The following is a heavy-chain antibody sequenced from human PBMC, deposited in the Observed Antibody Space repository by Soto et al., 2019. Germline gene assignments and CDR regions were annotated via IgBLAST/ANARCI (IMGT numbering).Heavy chain of an antibody. CDR3: ARDPKRDFSSRWYVNGMDG. CDR1: GVSISSGGYY. V-gene: IGHV4-31*03. J-gene: IGHJ6*02. CDR2: IYYSGST. Sequence: PSETLSLTCTVSGVSISSGGYYWSWMGQHPGKGLEWIGYIYYSGSTYYNPSLKSRVTISVDTSKNQFSLKLSSVTAADTAVYYCARDPKRDFSSRWYVNGMDGCGQGTTVTVSS. D-gene: IGHD6-13*01.